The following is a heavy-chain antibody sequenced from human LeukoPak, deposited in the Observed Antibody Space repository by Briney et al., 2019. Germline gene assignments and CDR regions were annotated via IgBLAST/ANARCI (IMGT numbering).Heavy chain of an antibody. V-gene: IGHV3-23*01. Sequence: GGSLRLSCAASGFTFSSYAMGWVRQAPGKGLDWVSAITASGGNTYYADSVKGRFTISRDNSKNTLYLQVNSLRAEDTAVYYCAKGNGYSYGRYYFDYWGQGTLVTVSS. D-gene: IGHD5-18*01. CDR3: AKGNGYSYGRYYFDY. CDR1: GFTFSSYA. J-gene: IGHJ4*02. CDR2: ITASGGNT.